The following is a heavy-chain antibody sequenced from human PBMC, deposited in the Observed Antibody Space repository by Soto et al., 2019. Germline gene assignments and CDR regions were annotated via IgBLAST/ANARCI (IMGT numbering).Heavy chain of an antibody. J-gene: IGHJ6*02. CDR2: IKQDGSEK. CDR1: GFTFSSYW. Sequence: GGSLRLSCAASGFTFSSYWMSWVRQAPGKGLEWVANIKQDGSEKYYVDSVKGRFTISRDNAKNSLYLQMNSLRAEDTAVYYCARRSPNYYYYGMDVWGQGTTVTVSS. CDR3: ARRSPNYYYYGMDV. V-gene: IGHV3-7*05.